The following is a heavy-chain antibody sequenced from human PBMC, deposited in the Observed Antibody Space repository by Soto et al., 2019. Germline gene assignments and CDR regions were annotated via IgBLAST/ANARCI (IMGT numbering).Heavy chain of an antibody. J-gene: IGHJ4*02. CDR3: VRHVGDRLWYFDY. CDR2: IYYSGTT. D-gene: IGHD2-21*01. Sequence: QLQLQESGPGLVKPSETLSLTCTVSGDSIRSGSSHWAWIRQSPGKGLEWLGSIYYSGTTYYNPSLKRRVTVSVDTSRNQFSVNLGSVTAADTAAYFCVRHVGDRLWYFDYWGQGTLVTVSS. V-gene: IGHV4-39*01. CDR1: GDSIRSGSSH.